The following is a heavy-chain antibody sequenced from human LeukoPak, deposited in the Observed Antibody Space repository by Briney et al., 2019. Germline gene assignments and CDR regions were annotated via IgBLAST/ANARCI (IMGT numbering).Heavy chain of an antibody. Sequence: GGSLRLSCAASGFTFSSYSMNWVRQAPGKGLEWVSSISSSSSYIYYADSVKGRFTISRDNAKNSLYLQMNSLRAEDTAVYYCAREATVTSDRDYWGQGTLVTVSS. CDR3: AREATVTSDRDY. V-gene: IGHV3-21*01. CDR1: GFTFSSYS. J-gene: IGHJ4*02. D-gene: IGHD4-17*01. CDR2: ISSSSSYI.